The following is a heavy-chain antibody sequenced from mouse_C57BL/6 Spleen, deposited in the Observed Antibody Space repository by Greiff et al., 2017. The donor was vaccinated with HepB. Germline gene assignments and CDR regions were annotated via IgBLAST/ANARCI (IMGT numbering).Heavy chain of an antibody. CDR1: GYTFTSYG. CDR3: ARGQLGIDY. Sequence: VQRVESGAELARPGASVKLSCKASGYTFTSYGISWVKQRTGQGLEWIGEIYPRSGNTYYNEKFKGKATLTADKSSSTAYMELRSLTSEDSAVYFCARGQLGIDYWGQGTTLTVSS. J-gene: IGHJ2*01. CDR2: IYPRSGNT. D-gene: IGHD4-1*02. V-gene: IGHV1-81*01.